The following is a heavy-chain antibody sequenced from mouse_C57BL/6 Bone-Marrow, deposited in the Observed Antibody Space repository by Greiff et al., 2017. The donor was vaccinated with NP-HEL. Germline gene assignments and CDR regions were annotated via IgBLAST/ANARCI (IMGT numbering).Heavy chain of an antibody. D-gene: IGHD2-4*01. J-gene: IGHJ2*01. CDR3: EGDFYDYDGYYFDY. V-gene: IGHV10-3*01. CDR1: GFTFNTYA. Sequence: EVQVVESGGGLVQPKGSLKLSCAASGFTFNTYAMHWVRQAPGKGLEWVARIRRNSGNYATYYAYSVKDRFTISRYDSQSMLYLQINNLKAEDTAMYYCEGDFYDYDGYYFDYWGQGTTLTVSS. CDR2: IRRNSGNYAT.